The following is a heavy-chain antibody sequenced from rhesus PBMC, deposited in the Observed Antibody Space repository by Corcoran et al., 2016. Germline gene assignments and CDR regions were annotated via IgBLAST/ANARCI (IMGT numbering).Heavy chain of an antibody. CDR1: GYTFTSSY. CDR3: TRYGNYNSLDV. CDR2: INPSNGNT. J-gene: IGHJ5-2*02. Sequence: VQLVQSGAEVKTPGASVKLSCKASGYTFTSSYINWVRQAPGKLLEWIGWINPSNGNTGYAQKFQGRVTMTRDTSTSTAYMELSSLRSEDTAVYYCTRYGNYNSLDVWGRGVLVTVSS. D-gene: IGHD4-35*01. V-gene: IGHV1S9*01.